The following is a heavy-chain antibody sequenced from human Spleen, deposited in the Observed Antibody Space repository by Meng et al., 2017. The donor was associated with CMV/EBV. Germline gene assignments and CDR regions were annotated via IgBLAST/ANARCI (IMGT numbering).Heavy chain of an antibody. J-gene: IGHJ1*01. Sequence: GGSLRLSCAASGSTFSAYVMSWVRQAPGKGLEWISTISGSDGTTDYADSVKGRFTVSRDNSKNTLYLQMTGLRTDDTAVYYCAIPIAVAGTHDYWGQGTLVTVSS. CDR1: GSTFSAYV. CDR3: AIPIAVAGTHDY. V-gene: IGHV3-23*01. CDR2: ISGSDGTT. D-gene: IGHD6-19*01.